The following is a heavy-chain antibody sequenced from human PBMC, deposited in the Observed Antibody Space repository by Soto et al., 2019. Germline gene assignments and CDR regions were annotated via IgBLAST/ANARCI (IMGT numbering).Heavy chain of an antibody. CDR1: GFTFSSYS. J-gene: IGHJ4*02. CDR2: ISSSSSYI. Sequence: GGSLRLSCAASGFTFSSYSMNWVRQAPGKGLEWVSSISSSSSYIYYADSVKGRFTISRDNAKNSLYLQMNSLRAEDTAVYYCARDESWNLVPFDYWGQGTLVTVSS. CDR3: ARDESWNLVPFDY. D-gene: IGHD1-7*01. V-gene: IGHV3-21*01.